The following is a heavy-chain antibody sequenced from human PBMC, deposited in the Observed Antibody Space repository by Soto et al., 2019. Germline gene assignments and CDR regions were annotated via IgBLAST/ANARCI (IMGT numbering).Heavy chain of an antibody. D-gene: IGHD3-3*01. V-gene: IGHV3-30-3*01. CDR1: GFTFSTYA. Sequence: HVPLVESGGGVVQPGRSLRLSCAASGFTFSTYAMHWVRQSPGKGLGWVAVMSYDGSNKYYADSVKGRFTISRDNSKNTLYLQMNSLRAEDTAVYYCARTIVGVVISSIPYYYGLDVWGQGTTVTVSS. CDR2: MSYDGSNK. CDR3: ARTIVGVVISSIPYYYGLDV. J-gene: IGHJ6*02.